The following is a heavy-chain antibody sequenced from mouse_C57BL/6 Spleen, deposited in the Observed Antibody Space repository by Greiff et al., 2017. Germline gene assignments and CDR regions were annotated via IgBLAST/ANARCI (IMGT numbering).Heavy chain of an antibody. D-gene: IGHD1-1*01. CDR2: IDPENGDT. CDR1: GFNIKDDY. J-gene: IGHJ2*01. CDR3: TTSGYGSSYYFDD. Sequence: VQLQQSGAELVRPGASVKLSCTASGFNIKDDYMHWVKQRPEQGLEWIGWIDPENGDTEYASKFQGKATITADTSSNTAYLQLSSLTSEDTAVYYCTTSGYGSSYYFDDWGQGTTLTVSS. V-gene: IGHV14-4*01.